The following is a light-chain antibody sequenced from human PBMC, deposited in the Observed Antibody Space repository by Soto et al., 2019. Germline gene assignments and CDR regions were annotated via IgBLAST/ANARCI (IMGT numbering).Light chain of an antibody. CDR2: AAS. Sequence: IQMTQSPSTLSGSVGDRVTITCRASQDIGIYLAWYQQKPGKAPNLLIYAASSLQRGVPSRFSGSGSGTDFTLTIRSLQPEDFATYHCQQLSSYPVTFGQGTKVDIK. CDR3: QQLSSYPVT. CDR1: QDIGIY. J-gene: IGKJ1*01. V-gene: IGKV1-9*01.